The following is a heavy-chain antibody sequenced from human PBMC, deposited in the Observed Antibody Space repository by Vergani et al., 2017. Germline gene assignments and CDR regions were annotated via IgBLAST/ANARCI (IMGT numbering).Heavy chain of an antibody. CDR1: GGSISSNSYY. J-gene: IGHJ4*02. V-gene: IGHV4-39*07. CDR3: AREYSSSVGFLAY. CDR2: VSYSGTT. Sequence: QVQLQESGPGLVKPSQTLSLTCTVSGGSISSNSYYWSWIRQPPGKGLEWIGSVSYSGTTFYNPSLKSRVTMSVDTSKNQFSLKLSSVTAADTAVYYCAREYSSSVGFLAYWGQGTLVTVSS. D-gene: IGHD6-6*01.